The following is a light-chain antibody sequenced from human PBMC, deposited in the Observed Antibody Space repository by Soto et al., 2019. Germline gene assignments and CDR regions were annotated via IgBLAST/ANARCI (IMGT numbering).Light chain of an antibody. CDR2: DAS. CDR1: ESVSSW. V-gene: IGKV1-5*01. Sequence: EIQMNQSPSTLSASVGDTVTITCRASESVSSWLAWYQQKPGRAPQLLIYDASRLKTGVPPRFSGSGSGTEFTLTITRLHPDDFATYHCQQYNTLSLTFGGGTKVDIK. J-gene: IGKJ4*01. CDR3: QQYNTLSLT.